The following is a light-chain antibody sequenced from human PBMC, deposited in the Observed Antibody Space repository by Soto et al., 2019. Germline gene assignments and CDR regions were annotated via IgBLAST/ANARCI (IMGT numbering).Light chain of an antibody. CDR1: SSDVGAYNY. V-gene: IGLV2-14*01. CDR2: EVS. Sequence: QSALTQPASVSGSPGQSITISCTGTSSDVGAYNYVSWYQQHPGKAPKLMIYEVSNRPSGVSDRFSGSKSGNTASLTISGLQAEDEADYYCNSYTTSDTDVFGTGTKLTVL. J-gene: IGLJ1*01. CDR3: NSYTTSDTDV.